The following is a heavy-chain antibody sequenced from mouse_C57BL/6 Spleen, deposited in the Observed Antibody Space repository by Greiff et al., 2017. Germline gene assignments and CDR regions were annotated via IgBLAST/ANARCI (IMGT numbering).Heavy chain of an antibody. D-gene: IGHD1-1*01. V-gene: IGHV5-16*01. CDR3: AREAYYYGSSYWYFDV. J-gene: IGHJ1*03. CDR1: GFTFSDYY. Sequence: EVKVVESEGGLVQPGSSMKLSCTASGFTFSDYYMAWVRQVPEQGLEWVANINYDGSSTYYLDSLKSRFIISRDNAKNILSLQMSSLKSEDTATYYGAREAYYYGSSYWYFDVWGTGTTVTVSS. CDR2: INYDGSST.